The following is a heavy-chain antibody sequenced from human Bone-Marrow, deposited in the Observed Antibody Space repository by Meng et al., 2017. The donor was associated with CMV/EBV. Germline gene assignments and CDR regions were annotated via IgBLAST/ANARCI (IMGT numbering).Heavy chain of an antibody. J-gene: IGHJ4*02. CDR3: ARELLYYDFWSGIDY. CDR1: GFIFSDYY. CDR2: ISSSGSTV. V-gene: IGHV3-11*04. D-gene: IGHD3-3*01. Sequence: GESLKISCAASGFIFSDYYMSWIRQAPGKGLEWVSYISSSGSTVYYADSVKGRFTISRDNAKNSLYLQMNSLRAEDTAVYYCARELLYYDFWSGIDYWGQGTLVTVSS.